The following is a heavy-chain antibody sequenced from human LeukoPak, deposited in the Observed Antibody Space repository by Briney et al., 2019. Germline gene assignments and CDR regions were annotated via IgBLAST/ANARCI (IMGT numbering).Heavy chain of an antibody. Sequence: GESLKISCAASGFTFSSYGMHWVRQAPGKGLEWVAVIWYDGSNKYYADSVKGRFTISRDNSKNTLYLQMNSLRAEDTAVYYCARGNTAMVTWGQGTLVTVSS. D-gene: IGHD5-18*01. CDR1: GFTFSSYG. V-gene: IGHV3-33*01. CDR2: IWYDGSNK. J-gene: IGHJ4*02. CDR3: ARGNTAMVT.